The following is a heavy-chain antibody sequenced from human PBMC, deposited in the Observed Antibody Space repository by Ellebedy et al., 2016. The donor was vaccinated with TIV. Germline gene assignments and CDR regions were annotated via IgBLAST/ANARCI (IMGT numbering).Heavy chain of an antibody. V-gene: IGHV3-74*01. Sequence: GESLKISXAASGFTFSSYWMHWVRQAPGKGLVWVSLINSDGTSLSYADSVQGRFTISRDNAKNTLYLQMNSMRAEDSAVYYCARAVWNYYDSSGSGYWGQGTLVTVSS. D-gene: IGHD3-22*01. CDR2: INSDGTSL. CDR1: GFTFSSYW. CDR3: ARAVWNYYDSSGSGY. J-gene: IGHJ4*02.